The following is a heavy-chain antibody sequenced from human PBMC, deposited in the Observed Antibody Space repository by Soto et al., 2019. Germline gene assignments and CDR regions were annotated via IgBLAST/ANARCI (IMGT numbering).Heavy chain of an antibody. CDR3: ARDLVAIARDAGDVFDI. Sequence: GASVKVSCKASGGTFSSYAISWVRQAPGQGLEWMGGIIPIFGTANYAQKFQGRVTITTDTSTSTACMELSSLRSEDTAVYYCARDLVAIARDAGDVFDIWGQGTMVTVSS. CDR1: GGTFSSYA. D-gene: IGHD2-15*01. V-gene: IGHV1-69*05. CDR2: IIPIFGTA. J-gene: IGHJ3*02.